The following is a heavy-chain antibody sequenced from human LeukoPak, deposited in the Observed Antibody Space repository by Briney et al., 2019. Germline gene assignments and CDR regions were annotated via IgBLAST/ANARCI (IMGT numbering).Heavy chain of an antibody. CDR1: GGSISSYY. D-gene: IGHD6-13*01. V-gene: IGHV4-59*01. Sequence: PSETLSLTCTVSGGSISSYYWSWIRQPPGKGLEWIGYFYYSGSTNYNPSLKSRVTISVDTSKNQFSLKLSSVTAADTAVYYCARGKAAAGTPLFDYWGQGTLVTVSS. CDR2: FYYSGST. J-gene: IGHJ4*02. CDR3: ARGKAAAGTPLFDY.